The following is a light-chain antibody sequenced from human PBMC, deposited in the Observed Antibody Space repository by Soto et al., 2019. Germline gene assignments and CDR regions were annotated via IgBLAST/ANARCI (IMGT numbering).Light chain of an antibody. CDR1: QSVSRDY. CDR3: HHYGNSPPSLT. CDR2: GAS. Sequence: EIVLTQSPDTLSLSPGERATLSCRASQSVSRDYLVWYQQKPGQAPRLLIYGASSRATGIPDSFIGSGSGTDFTLTISLLEPGDFAVYYCHHYGNSPPSLTFGPGTKVHIK. J-gene: IGKJ3*01. V-gene: IGKV3-20*01.